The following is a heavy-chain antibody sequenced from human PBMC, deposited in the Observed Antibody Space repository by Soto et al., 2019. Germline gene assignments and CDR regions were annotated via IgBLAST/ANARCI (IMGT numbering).Heavy chain of an antibody. V-gene: IGHV4-34*01. Sequence: QVQLQQWGAGLLKPSETLSLTCAVYGGSFSGYSWTWIRQPPGKGLEWIGQINHSGSANYNPSLKSRVTISVGTSKNQFSLDLSSMTAADTAVYYWARGLFSEDYYSGGWYYFASWGQGTLVTVSS. CDR2: INHSGSA. CDR1: GGSFSGYS. D-gene: IGHD3-10*01. CDR3: ARGLFSEDYYSGGWYYFAS. J-gene: IGHJ4*02.